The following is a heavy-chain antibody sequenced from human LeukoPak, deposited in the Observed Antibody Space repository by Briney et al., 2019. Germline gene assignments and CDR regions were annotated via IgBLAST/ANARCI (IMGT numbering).Heavy chain of an antibody. CDR2: IYYSGST. J-gene: IGHJ5*02. Sequence: ASETLSLTCTVSGGSISSSSYYWGWIRQPPGKGLEWIGSIYYSGSTYYNPSLKSRVTISVDTSKNQFSLKLSSVTAADTAVYYCARHGPGSYYLMGWFDPWGQGTLVTVSS. CDR1: GGSISSSSYY. CDR3: ARHGPGSYYLMGWFDP. V-gene: IGHV4-39*01. D-gene: IGHD3-10*01.